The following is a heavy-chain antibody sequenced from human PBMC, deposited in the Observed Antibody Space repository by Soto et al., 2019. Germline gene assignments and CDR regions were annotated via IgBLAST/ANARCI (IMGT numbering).Heavy chain of an antibody. D-gene: IGHD1-1*01. CDR1: GFTFSNAW. Sequence: EVQLVESGGGLVKPGGSLRLSCVASGFTFSNAWMSWVRQAPGKGLEWVGRIKSKTDGGTRDYAAPVKGRFTMSRDDSKNTLYLQMNSLKTEDTAVYYCTTSHLYWNDAHYWGQGTLVTVSS. J-gene: IGHJ4*02. CDR2: IKSKTDGGTR. CDR3: TTSHLYWNDAHY. V-gene: IGHV3-15*01.